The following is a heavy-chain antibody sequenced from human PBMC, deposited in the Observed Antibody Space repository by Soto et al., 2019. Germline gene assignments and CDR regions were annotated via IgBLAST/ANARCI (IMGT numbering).Heavy chain of an antibody. CDR1: GFMFRNHG. V-gene: IGHV3-33*01. Sequence: QVQLVESGGGVVQPGRSLRLSCAASGFMFRNHGMHWVRQAPGKGLESVAVIWSDATTKYYADSVKGRFTISRDNSKNTLYLQMNSLRSEDTAVHFCARDSVGDSGGYYPNSWGQGTLVTVSS. CDR2: IWSDATTK. J-gene: IGHJ4*02. D-gene: IGHD3-22*01. CDR3: ARDSVGDSGGYYPNS.